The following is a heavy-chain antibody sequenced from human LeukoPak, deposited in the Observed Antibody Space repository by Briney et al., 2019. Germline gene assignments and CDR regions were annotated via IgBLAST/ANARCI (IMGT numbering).Heavy chain of an antibody. CDR2: IYTSGST. D-gene: IGHD3-22*01. Sequence: SETLSLTCTVSDGSISSGFYYWSWIRQPAGKGLEWIGRIYTSGSTKYNSSLKSRVTISVDTSKNQFSLKLSSVTAADTAVYYCARFDYYDNRDAFDIWGQGTMVTVSS. J-gene: IGHJ3*02. V-gene: IGHV4-61*02. CDR3: ARFDYYDNRDAFDI. CDR1: DGSISSGFYY.